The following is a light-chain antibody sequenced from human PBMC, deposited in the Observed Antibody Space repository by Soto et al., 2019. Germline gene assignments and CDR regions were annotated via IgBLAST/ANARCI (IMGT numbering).Light chain of an antibody. V-gene: IGLV2-23*02. Sequence: QSALTQPASVSGSPGQSITITCTGTSSDVGTYNIVSWYQQYPGKAPKVVISEVTKRPSGISDRFSGSKSGNMASLTISGLQPEDEADYYCRSYAGTGTGVFGGGTKLTVL. CDR2: EVT. J-gene: IGLJ3*02. CDR3: RSYAGTGTGV. CDR1: SSDVGTYNI.